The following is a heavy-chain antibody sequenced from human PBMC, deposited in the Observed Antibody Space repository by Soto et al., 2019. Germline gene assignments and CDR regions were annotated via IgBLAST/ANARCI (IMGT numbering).Heavy chain of an antibody. CDR3: AGPPLGGSYYYYYGMDV. Sequence: QVQLVQSGAEVKKPGASVKVSCKASGYTFISYYMHWVRQAPGQGLEWMGIINPSGGSTSYAQKFQGRVTMTRDTSTSTLYMELSSLRSEDTAVYYCAGPPLGGSYYYYYGMDVWGQGTTVTVSS. CDR1: GYTFISYY. CDR2: INPSGGST. J-gene: IGHJ6*02. V-gene: IGHV1-46*01. D-gene: IGHD2-15*01.